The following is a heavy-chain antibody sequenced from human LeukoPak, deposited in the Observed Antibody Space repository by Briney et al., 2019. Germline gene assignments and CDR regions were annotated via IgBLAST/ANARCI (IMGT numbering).Heavy chain of an antibody. CDR2: ISYDGSNK. CDR3: ARDYDSSGYSDY. Sequence: GGSLRLSCAASGFTFSSYAMHWVRQAPGKGLEWVAVISYDGSNKRYADSVKGRFTISRDNSKNTLYLQMNSLRVEDTAVYYCARDYDSSGYSDYWGQGTLVTVSS. J-gene: IGHJ4*02. CDR1: GFTFSSYA. D-gene: IGHD3-22*01. V-gene: IGHV3-30-3*01.